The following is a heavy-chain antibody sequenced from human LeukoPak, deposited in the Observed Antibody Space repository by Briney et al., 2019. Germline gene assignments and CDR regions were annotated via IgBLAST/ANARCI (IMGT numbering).Heavy chain of an antibody. V-gene: IGHV5-51*01. CDR3: ARIKGVDTAMVPPYYFDY. Sequence: GESLKISCKGSGYSFTSYWIGWVRQMPGKGLEWMGIIYPGDSDTRYSPSFQGQVTISADKSISTAYLQWSSLKASDTAMYYCARIKGVDTAMVPPYYFDYWGQGTLVTVSS. J-gene: IGHJ4*02. D-gene: IGHD5-18*01. CDR2: IYPGDSDT. CDR1: GYSFTSYW.